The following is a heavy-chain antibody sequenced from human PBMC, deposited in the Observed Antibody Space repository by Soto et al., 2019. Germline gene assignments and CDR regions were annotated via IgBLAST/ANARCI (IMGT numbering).Heavy chain of an antibody. Sequence: PGESLKISCKGSGYSFTSYWIGWVPQMPGKGLEWMGIIYPGDSDTRYSPSFQGQVTISADKSISTAYLQWSSLKASDTAMYYCARAAYCGGDCYSDIPWYYYYGMDVWGQGTTVTVSS. V-gene: IGHV5-51*01. CDR1: GYSFTSYW. D-gene: IGHD2-21*02. CDR3: ARAAYCGGDCYSDIPWYYYYGMDV. J-gene: IGHJ6*02. CDR2: IYPGDSDT.